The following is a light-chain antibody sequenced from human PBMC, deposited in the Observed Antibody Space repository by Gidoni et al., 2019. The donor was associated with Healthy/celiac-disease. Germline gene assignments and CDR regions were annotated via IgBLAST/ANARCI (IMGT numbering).Light chain of an antibody. V-gene: IGLV1-40*01. CDR2: ANS. Sequence: QSVLTQPPSVPGAPGTRVTISCTGSSTNVGAGYEVHWYLQLPGTAPKLRIYANSHRPSGVPGRFSGSTSGTSASLAITGLQAEVEAYYYGQSYDSILSGSGFGGWPYLTVL. J-gene: IGLJ2*01. CDR3: QSYDSILSGSG. CDR1: STNVGAGYE.